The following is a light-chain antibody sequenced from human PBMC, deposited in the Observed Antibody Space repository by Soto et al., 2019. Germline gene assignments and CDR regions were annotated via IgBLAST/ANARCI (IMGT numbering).Light chain of an antibody. CDR3: HQLNSYPHT. V-gene: IGKV1-9*01. CDR2: AAS. J-gene: IGKJ5*01. CDR1: QGISSS. Sequence: IQLTQSPSSLSASAGDRVTITCRASQGISSSLAWYQQKPGNAPKLLIYAASTLESGVPSRFGGSGSGTDFTLTISSLQPEDFATYYCHQLNSYPHTFGQGTRLEIK.